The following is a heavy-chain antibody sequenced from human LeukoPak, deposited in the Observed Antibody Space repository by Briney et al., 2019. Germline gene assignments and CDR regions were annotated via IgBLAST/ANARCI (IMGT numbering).Heavy chain of an antibody. CDR2: IYYSGST. D-gene: IGHD4-17*01. CDR1: GGSISSGGSY. J-gene: IGHJ5*02. Sequence: SETLSLTCTVSGGSISSGGSYWSWIRQHPGKGLEWIGYIYYSGSTYYNPSLKSRVTISVDTSKNQFSLKLSSVTAADTAVYYCAREGLAPTANRWFDPWGQGTLVTVSS. CDR3: AREGLAPTANRWFDP. V-gene: IGHV4-31*03.